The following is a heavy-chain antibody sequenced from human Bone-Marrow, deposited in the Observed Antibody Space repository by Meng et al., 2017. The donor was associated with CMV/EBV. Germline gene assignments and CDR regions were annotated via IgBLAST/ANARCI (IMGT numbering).Heavy chain of an antibody. CDR2: IKQDGSEK. J-gene: IGHJ4*02. CDR1: GFTFSSYW. CDR3: ARDRYQLPYDS. D-gene: IGHD2-2*01. V-gene: IGHV3-7*01. Sequence: GESLKISCAASGFTFSSYWMSWVRQAPGKGLEWVANIKQDGSEKYYVDSVKGRFTISRDNAKNSLYLQMNSLRAEDTAVYYCARDRYQLPYDSWGQGTLVTVSS.